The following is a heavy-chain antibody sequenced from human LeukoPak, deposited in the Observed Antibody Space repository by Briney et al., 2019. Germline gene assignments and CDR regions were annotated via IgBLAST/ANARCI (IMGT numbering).Heavy chain of an antibody. Sequence: PGGSLSLSCAVSGFTFSRYDMQWARQAPGKGLEWVSYINSGGSTTYYADSVKGRFTLSRDNAKNSLYLQMNSLRVEDTAVYYCATSRSTTTPDYWGQGTLVTVSS. V-gene: IGHV3-48*03. CDR1: GFTFSRYD. CDR3: ATSRSTTTPDY. CDR2: INSGGSTT. D-gene: IGHD2/OR15-2a*01. J-gene: IGHJ4*02.